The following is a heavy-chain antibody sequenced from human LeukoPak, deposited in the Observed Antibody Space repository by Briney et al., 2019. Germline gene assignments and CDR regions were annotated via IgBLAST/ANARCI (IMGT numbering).Heavy chain of an antibody. CDR1: GFTFTSSA. CDR3: AAGDDDFWSGSPFDY. V-gene: IGHV1-58*01. D-gene: IGHD3-3*01. J-gene: IGHJ4*02. Sequence: TSVTVSCKASGFTFTSSAVQWVRQARGQRLEWIGWIVVGSGNTNYAQKFQGRVTITRDMSTSTAYMELSSLRSEDTAVYYCAAGDDDFWSGSPFDYWGQGTLVTVSS. CDR2: IVVGSGNT.